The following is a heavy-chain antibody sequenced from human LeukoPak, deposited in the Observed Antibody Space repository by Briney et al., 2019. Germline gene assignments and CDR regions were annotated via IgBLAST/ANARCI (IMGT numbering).Heavy chain of an antibody. CDR3: ARESVLRYFDD. D-gene: IGHD3-9*01. J-gene: IGHJ4*02. V-gene: IGHV1-69*13. CDR1: GYNFFTYG. Sequence: SVTVSCKASGYNFFTYGITWVRQAPGQGLEWMGGIIPIFGTANYAQKFQGRVTITADESTSTAYMELSSLRSEDTAVYYCARESVLRYFDDWGQGTLVTVSS. CDR2: IIPIFGTA.